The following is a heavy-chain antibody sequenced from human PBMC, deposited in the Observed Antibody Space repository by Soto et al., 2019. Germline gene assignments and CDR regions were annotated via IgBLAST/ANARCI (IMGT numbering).Heavy chain of an antibody. Sequence: GESLKISCKGSGYSFTSYWIGWVRQMPGKGLEWMGIIYPGDSDTRYSPSFQGQVTISADKSISTAYLQWSSLKASDTAMYYCARGARDTAMADAIDIWGQGTMVTVSS. V-gene: IGHV5-51*01. J-gene: IGHJ3*02. D-gene: IGHD5-18*01. CDR1: GYSFTSYW. CDR2: IYPGDSDT. CDR3: ARGARDTAMADAIDI.